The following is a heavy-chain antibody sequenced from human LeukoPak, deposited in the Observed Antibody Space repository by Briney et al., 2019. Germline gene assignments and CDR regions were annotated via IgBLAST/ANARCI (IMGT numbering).Heavy chain of an antibody. CDR3: AKDAHVLLWFGELPGDV. V-gene: IGHV3-21*01. CDR1: GFTFSTYS. D-gene: IGHD3-10*01. J-gene: IGHJ6*02. CDR2: ISESSSYI. Sequence: PGGSLRLSCAASGFTFSTYSMTWVRQAPGKGLEWVSSISESSSYIYYEDSVKGRFTISRDNAKNSLYLQMHSPRAEDTAVYYCAKDAHVLLWFGELPGDVWGQGTTVTVPS.